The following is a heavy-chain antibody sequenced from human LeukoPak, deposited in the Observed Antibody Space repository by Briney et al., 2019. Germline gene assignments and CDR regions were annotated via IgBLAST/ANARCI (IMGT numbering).Heavy chain of an antibody. CDR2: MNFDGSEK. J-gene: IGHJ5*02. V-gene: IGHV3-7*01. D-gene: IGHD3-10*01. Sequence: GGSLRLSCAASGFPFNTHWMGWGRQAPGAGLEGVADMNFDGSEKYHADSVKGRFTISRDNAKNSLYLQMNSLRAEDTAVYYCARVGSGATGFDPWGQGTLVTVSS. CDR1: GFPFNTHW. CDR3: ARVGSGATGFDP.